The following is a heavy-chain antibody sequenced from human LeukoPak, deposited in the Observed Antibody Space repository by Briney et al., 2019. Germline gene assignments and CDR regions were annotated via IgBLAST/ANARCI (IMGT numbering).Heavy chain of an antibody. V-gene: IGHV3-7*01. CDR2: IKEDGSEK. CDR1: GFTFNTYW. Sequence: GGSLRLSCAASGFTFNTYWMSWVRQAPGKGLEWVANIKEDGSEKYYVDSVKGQFTISRDNAKNSLYLQMSSLRAEDTAVFYCARDGYRAINSWGQGTLVTVSS. CDR3: ARDGYRAINS. D-gene: IGHD6-13*01. J-gene: IGHJ4*02.